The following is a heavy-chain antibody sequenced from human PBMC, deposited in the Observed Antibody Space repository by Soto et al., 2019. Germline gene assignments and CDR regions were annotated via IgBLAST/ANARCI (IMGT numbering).Heavy chain of an antibody. CDR2: IFSNDEK. J-gene: IGHJ6*03. Sequence: HVTLKESGPVLVNPTETLTLTCTVSGFSLSNGKVGVSWIRQPPGKALEWLAHIFSNDEKSYRTSLKSRLTIYEDTHKSQVVLTMTNVDPVDTATYYCARILFGRSVAGGYFYMDVWGKGTTVTVSS. D-gene: IGHD6-19*01. V-gene: IGHV2-26*01. CDR3: ARILFGRSVAGGYFYMDV. CDR1: GFSLSNGKVG.